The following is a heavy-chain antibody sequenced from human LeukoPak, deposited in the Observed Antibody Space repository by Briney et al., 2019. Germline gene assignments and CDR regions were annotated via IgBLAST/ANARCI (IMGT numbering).Heavy chain of an antibody. Sequence: SETLSLTCTVSGGSISSYYWSWIRQPAGKGLEWIGRIYTSGSTNYNPSLKSRVTMSVDTSKNQFSLKLSSVTAADTAVYYCARLSQYYGDYVFDYWGQGTLVTVSS. CDR2: IYTSGST. J-gene: IGHJ4*02. CDR3: ARLSQYYGDYVFDY. V-gene: IGHV4-4*07. CDR1: GGSISSYY. D-gene: IGHD4-17*01.